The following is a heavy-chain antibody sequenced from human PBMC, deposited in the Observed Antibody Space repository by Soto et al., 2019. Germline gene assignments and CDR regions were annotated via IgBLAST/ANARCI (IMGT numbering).Heavy chain of an antibody. V-gene: IGHV3-23*01. J-gene: IGHJ3*01. CDR3: AKENYYDSSGYYLDAFDL. D-gene: IGHD3-22*01. CDR1: GFTFSSYA. Sequence: GGSLRLSCAASGFTFSSYAMSWVRQAPGKGLEWVSAISGSGGSTYYADSVKGRFTISRDNSKNTLYLQMNSLRAEDTAVYYCAKENYYDSSGYYLDAFDLWGQGTMVTVSS. CDR2: ISGSGGST.